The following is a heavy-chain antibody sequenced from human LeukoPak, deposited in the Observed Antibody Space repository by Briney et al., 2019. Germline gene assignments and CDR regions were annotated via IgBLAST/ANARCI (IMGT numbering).Heavy chain of an antibody. D-gene: IGHD5-18*01. CDR3: ARDRVRGYSYGLFDN. CDR2: IRYDGTNK. V-gene: IGHV3-33*01. CDR1: GFTFTSYD. Sequence: GRSLRLSCVASGFTFTSYDMHWVRQAPGKGLEWVAVIRYDGTNKEYADSVKGRFTISRDNSKNTLYLQMSSLRAEDTAVYYCARDRVRGYSYGLFDNWGQGTLVTVSP. J-gene: IGHJ4*02.